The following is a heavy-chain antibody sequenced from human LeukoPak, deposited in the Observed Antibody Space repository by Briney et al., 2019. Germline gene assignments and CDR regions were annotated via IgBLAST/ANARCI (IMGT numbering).Heavy chain of an antibody. CDR2: ISPSGDIT. J-gene: IGHJ5*02. D-gene: IGHD1-26*01. CDR3: AKKLTVGATDP. CDR1: GFTFSNHG. Sequence: GGSLRLSCAASGFTFSNHGMNWVRQAPGKGLEWVSGISPSGDITYYADSVKGRFTISRDNSKNTLYLEVISLTAEDTAVYYCAKKLTVGATDPWGQGTLVTVSS. V-gene: IGHV3-23*01.